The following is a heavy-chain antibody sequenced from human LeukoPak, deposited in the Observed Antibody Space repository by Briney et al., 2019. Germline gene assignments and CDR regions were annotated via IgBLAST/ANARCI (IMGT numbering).Heavy chain of an antibody. V-gene: IGHV3-7*01. CDR1: GFTFSSYW. D-gene: IGHD2-15*01. CDR3: ARGSVVSANFDF. Sequence: GGSLRLSCAASGFTFSSYWMSWVRQAPGKGLEWVANMIQEGSDKYYVDSVKGRFTISRDNAKSSLYLQMNSLRTEDTAVYYCARGSVVSANFDFWGQGTLVTVSS. J-gene: IGHJ4*02. CDR2: MIQEGSDK.